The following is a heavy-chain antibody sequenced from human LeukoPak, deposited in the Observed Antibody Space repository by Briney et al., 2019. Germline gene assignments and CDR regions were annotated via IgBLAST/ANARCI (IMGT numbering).Heavy chain of an antibody. CDR1: GFMLSSYW. J-gene: IGHJ4*02. CDR2: IKQDRSEK. CDR3: GRGFID. V-gene: IGHV3-7*04. Sequence: PGGSLRLSCAASGFMLSSYWMSWVRQAPGKGLEWVANIKQDRSEKYYVDSVKGRFTISRDNAKNSLYLQMNSLRAEDTAVYYCGRGFIDWGQGTLVTVSS.